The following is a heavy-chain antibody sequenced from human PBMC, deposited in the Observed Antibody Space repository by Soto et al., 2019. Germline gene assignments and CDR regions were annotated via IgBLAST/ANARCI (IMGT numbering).Heavy chain of an antibody. CDR1: GGSISSGGYS. CDR2: IYHSGST. V-gene: IGHV4-30-2*01. Sequence: SETLSLTCAVSGGSISSGGYSWSWIRQPPGKGLEWIGYIYHSGSTYYNPSLKSRVTISVDRSKNHFSLKLSSVTAADTAVYYCARVMSSSVSNNWFDPWGQGTLVTVSS. CDR3: ARVMSSSVSNNWFDP. J-gene: IGHJ5*02. D-gene: IGHD6-6*01.